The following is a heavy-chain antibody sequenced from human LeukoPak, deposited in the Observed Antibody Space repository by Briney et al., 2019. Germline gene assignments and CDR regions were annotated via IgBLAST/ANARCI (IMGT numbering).Heavy chain of an antibody. CDR2: IFRGGDT. V-gene: IGHV3-66*01. CDR3: ARDSRGYNYGRPPDY. CDR1: GFTFNNYD. Sequence: GESLRLSCAASGFTFNNYDINWVRQAPGKGLEWVSVIFRGGDTYYADSVKGRFTISIDNSKNTMYLQMNSLRAEDTAVYYCARDSRGYNYGRPPDYWGQGTLVTVSS. D-gene: IGHD5-18*01. J-gene: IGHJ4*02.